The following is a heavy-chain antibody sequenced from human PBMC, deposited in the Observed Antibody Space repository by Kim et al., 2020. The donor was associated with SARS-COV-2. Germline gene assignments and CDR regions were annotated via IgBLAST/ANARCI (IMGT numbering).Heavy chain of an antibody. CDR3: THDSPGLYG. CDR2: IYWNGEK. J-gene: IGHJ6*01. Sequence: SGPTLVNPTQTLTLTCTFSGFSLNTPEVGVAWVRQPPGKALEWPALIYWNGEKRYNPSLRSRLGITKDTSKNQVVLTLSTVDPVDTATYYCTHDSPGLYG. V-gene: IGHV2-5*01. CDR1: GFSLNTPEVG.